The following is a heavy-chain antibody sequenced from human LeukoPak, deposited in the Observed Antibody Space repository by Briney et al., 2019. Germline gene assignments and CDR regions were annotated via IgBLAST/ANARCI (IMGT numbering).Heavy chain of an antibody. V-gene: IGHV3-49*03. J-gene: IGHJ4*02. CDR3: ARAPYYDFILDY. CDR2: IRSKTYGGGI. Sequence: PGRSLGLSCTTSGFTFGDHGLSWFRQGPGKGLEWVGFIRSKTYGGGIEYAASVKGRFTISRDDSKSIAYLQMNSLKTEDTAVYYCARAPYYDFILDYWGQGTLVTVSS. CDR1: GFTFGDHG. D-gene: IGHD3-3*01.